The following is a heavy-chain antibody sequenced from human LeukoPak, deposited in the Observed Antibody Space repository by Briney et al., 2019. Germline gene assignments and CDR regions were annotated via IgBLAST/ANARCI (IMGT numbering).Heavy chain of an antibody. J-gene: IGHJ5*02. Sequence: GGSLKLSCAASGFTFSGSAMHWVRQASGKGLEWVGRIRSKANSYATAYAASVKGRFTISRDDSKNTAYLQMNSLKTEDTAVYYCTRLIAAAASGENWFDPWGQGTLVTVSS. D-gene: IGHD6-13*01. CDR1: GFTFSGSA. CDR2: IRSKANSYAT. CDR3: TRLIAAAASGENWFDP. V-gene: IGHV3-73*01.